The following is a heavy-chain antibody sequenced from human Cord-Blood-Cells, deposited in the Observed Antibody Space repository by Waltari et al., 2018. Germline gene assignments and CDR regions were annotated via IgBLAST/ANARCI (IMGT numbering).Heavy chain of an antibody. CDR3: AREGSGYDYDDY. V-gene: IGHV3-33*01. J-gene: IGHJ4*02. Sequence: EQLVESGGGVVQPGRSLGPSCAAFGLFFGYKSLAWVHQAHGKGVEWVAVIWYDGSNKYYADSVKGRFTISRDNSKNTLYLQMNSLRAEDTAVYYCAREGSGYDYDDYWGQGTLVTVSS. D-gene: IGHD5-12*01. CDR1: GLFFGYKS. CDR2: IWYDGSNK.